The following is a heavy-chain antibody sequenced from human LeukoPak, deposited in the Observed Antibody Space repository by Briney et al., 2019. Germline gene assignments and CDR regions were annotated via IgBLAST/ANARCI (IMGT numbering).Heavy chain of an antibody. CDR1: SVSVTSSSYF. J-gene: IGHJ4*02. CDR2: IFHSGNT. Sequence: PSETLSLTCTVSSVSVTSSSYFWGWIRQPPGKGLEWIGTIFHSGNTYYNPSLKSRVTVSMDTSKNQFSLKVTSVTAADTAVYYCARDGYSFGHDFDYWGQGTLVTVSS. V-gene: IGHV4-39*02. CDR3: ARDGYSFGHDFDY. D-gene: IGHD5-18*01.